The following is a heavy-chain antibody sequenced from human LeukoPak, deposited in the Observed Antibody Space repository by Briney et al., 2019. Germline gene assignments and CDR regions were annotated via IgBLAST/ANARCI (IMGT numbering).Heavy chain of an antibody. J-gene: IGHJ4*02. CDR2: IYYSGST. Sequence: SETLSLTCTVSGGSISSYYWSWIRQPPGKGLEWIGYIYYSGSTNNNPSLKSRVTISVDTSKNQFSLKLSSVTAADTAVYYCARVWDGYNFDYWGQGTLVTVSS. CDR3: ARVWDGYNFDY. D-gene: IGHD5-24*01. V-gene: IGHV4-59*01. CDR1: GGSISSYY.